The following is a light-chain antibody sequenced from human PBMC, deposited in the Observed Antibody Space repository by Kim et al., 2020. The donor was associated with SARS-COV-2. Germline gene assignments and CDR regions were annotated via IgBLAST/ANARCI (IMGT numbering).Light chain of an antibody. CDR2: LAS. Sequence: SATVGARVTIPCRASQTISTWLAWYQQKPGNAPNLLIYLASTLESGVPSMFIGSGSGTEFTLTIDSLQPDDFATYYCQHYSRFPYTFGQGTKLEI. V-gene: IGKV1-5*03. CDR1: QTISTW. J-gene: IGKJ2*01. CDR3: QHYSRFPYT.